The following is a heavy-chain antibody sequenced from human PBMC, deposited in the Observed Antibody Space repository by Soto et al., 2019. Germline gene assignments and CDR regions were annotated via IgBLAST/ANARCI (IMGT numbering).Heavy chain of an antibody. CDR2: IYPGDSDT. J-gene: IGHJ4*02. D-gene: IGHD5-18*01. V-gene: IGHV5-51*01. CDR1: GYSFVSYW. Sequence: GESLKISCKGSGYSFVSYWITWVRQMPGKGLEWMGSIYPGDSDTTYSPSIQGQVTISADKSSTTVYLQWNTLKASDTAMYYCAKTDGYEVEYWGQGTQVTVSS. CDR3: AKTDGYEVEY.